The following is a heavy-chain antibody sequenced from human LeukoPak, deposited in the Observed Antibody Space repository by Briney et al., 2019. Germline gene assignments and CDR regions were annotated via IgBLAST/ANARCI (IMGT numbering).Heavy chain of an antibody. CDR3: ARGGGLDV. V-gene: IGHV3-7*03. CDR1: GFTFSSYW. Sequence: GGSLRLSCAASGFTFSSYWMNWARQAPGKGLEWVASINHNGNVNYYVDSVKGRFTISRDNAKNSLYLQMSNLRTEDTAVYFCARGGGLDVWGQGATVTVSS. J-gene: IGHJ6*02. D-gene: IGHD3-16*01. CDR2: INHNGNVN.